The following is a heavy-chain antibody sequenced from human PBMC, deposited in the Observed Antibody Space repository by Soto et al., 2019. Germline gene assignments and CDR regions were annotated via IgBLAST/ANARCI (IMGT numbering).Heavy chain of an antibody. D-gene: IGHD2-15*01. V-gene: IGHV3-33*01. CDR2: IRYDGSNK. Sequence: QVQLVESGGGVVQPGRSLRLSCAASGFTFSSYGMHWVRQAPGKGLEWVAVIRYDGSNKYYADSVKGRFTISRDNSKNTLYLQMNSVRAEDTGVYYCAREGYCSGGSCYGDIWGQGTMVTVSS. J-gene: IGHJ3*02. CDR3: AREGYCSGGSCYGDI. CDR1: GFTFSSYG.